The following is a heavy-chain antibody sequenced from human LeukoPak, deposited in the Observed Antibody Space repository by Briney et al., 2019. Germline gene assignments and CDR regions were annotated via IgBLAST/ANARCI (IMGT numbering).Heavy chain of an antibody. CDR3: AKDGGSYSGYYYYYMDV. V-gene: IGHV3-30*18. CDR2: ISYDGGNK. Sequence: PGTSLRLSCAASEFTFSSRGMHWVRQAPGKGLEWVAAISYDGGNKYYADSLKGRFTISRDNSKNTLYLQMNSLRAEDTAVYYCAKDGGSYSGYYYYYMDVWGKGTTVTVSS. CDR1: EFTFSSRG. J-gene: IGHJ6*03. D-gene: IGHD1-26*01.